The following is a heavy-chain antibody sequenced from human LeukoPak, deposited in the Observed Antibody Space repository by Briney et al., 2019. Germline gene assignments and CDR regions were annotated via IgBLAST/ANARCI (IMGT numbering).Heavy chain of an antibody. J-gene: IGHJ4*02. V-gene: IGHV4-34*01. D-gene: IGHD3-10*01. CDR3: ARGLSYGSGSYYTYYFDY. CDR2: INHSGST. CDR1: GGSFSGYY. Sequence: SETLSLTCAVYGGSFSGYYWSWIRQPPGKGLEWIGEINHSGSTNYNPSLKSRVTISVDTSKNQFSLKLSSVTAADTAVYYCARGLSYGSGSYYTYYFDYWGQGTLVTVSS.